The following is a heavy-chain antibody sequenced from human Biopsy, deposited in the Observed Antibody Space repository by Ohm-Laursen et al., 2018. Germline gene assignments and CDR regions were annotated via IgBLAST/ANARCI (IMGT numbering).Heavy chain of an antibody. J-gene: IGHJ2*01. V-gene: IGHV4-59*01. CDR2: INYRGNT. CDR1: GASIEDYY. D-gene: IGHD3-22*01. Sequence: SETLSLTWAVSGASIEDYYWTWIRQAPGKTLEWIASINYRGNTNYNPSLKSRVTMSAHTSTNQFSLKLTSVTAADTAVYYCARNRGFYSDRTVPGYFDLWGRGARVTVSS. CDR3: ARNRGFYSDRTVPGYFDL.